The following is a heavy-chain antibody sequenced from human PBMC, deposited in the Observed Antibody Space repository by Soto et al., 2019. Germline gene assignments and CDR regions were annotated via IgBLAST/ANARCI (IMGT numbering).Heavy chain of an antibody. CDR2: IHWNDDN. V-gene: IGHV2-5*01. D-gene: IGHD2-15*01. CDR3: THRLVGSGQGY. J-gene: IGHJ4*02. Sequence: QITLEETGPTLVKPTQTLTLTCTFSGFSLTTGRVGVGWIRQPSGKALEWLAVIHWNDDNHYSPSLKSRLTIPKDTSKNQVVLTLTNMDPVDTATYYCTHRLVGSGQGYWGQGTLVTVSS. CDR1: GFSLTTGRVG.